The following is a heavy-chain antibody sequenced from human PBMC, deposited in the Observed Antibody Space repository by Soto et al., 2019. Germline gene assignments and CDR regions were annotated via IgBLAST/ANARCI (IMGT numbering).Heavy chain of an antibody. D-gene: IGHD2-15*01. CDR2: ISAYNGNT. CDR1: GYTFTSYG. CDR3: ARDFVVVVVAARAPFDY. Sequence: ASVKVSCKASGYTFTSYGISWVRQAPGQGLEWMGWISAYNGNTNYAQKLQGRVTMTTDTSTSTAYMELRSLRSDDTAVYYCARDFVVVVVAARAPFDYWGQGTLVTVSS. V-gene: IGHV1-18*01. J-gene: IGHJ4*02.